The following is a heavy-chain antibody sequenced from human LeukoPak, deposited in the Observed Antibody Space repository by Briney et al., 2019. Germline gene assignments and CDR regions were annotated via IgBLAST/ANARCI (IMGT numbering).Heavy chain of an antibody. J-gene: IGHJ4*02. CDR3: ARRVVGWYLGRKTTDY. V-gene: IGHV4-34*01. D-gene: IGHD6-19*01. CDR2: INHSGST. Sequence: PGGSLRLSCAASGFTFDDYGMSWVRQAPGKGLEWIGEINHSGSTNYNPSLESRVTISVDTSKNQFSLKLSSVTAADTAVYYCARRVVGWYLGRKTTDYWGQGTLVTVSS. CDR1: GFTFDDYG.